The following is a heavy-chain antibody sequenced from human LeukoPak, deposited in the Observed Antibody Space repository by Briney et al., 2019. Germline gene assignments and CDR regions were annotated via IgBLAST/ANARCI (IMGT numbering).Heavy chain of an antibody. Sequence: GGSLRLSCAASGFTFSSYEMNWVRQAPGSGLEWVAFIRYSGSRIYYADSVKGRFTISRDNSRNTLYLQMNSLRPDDTAVYHCARDWGYYGSGSYIFDYWGQGTLRTVSS. V-gene: IGHV3-30*02. CDR1: GFTFSSYE. CDR2: IRYSGSRI. CDR3: ARDWGYYGSGSYIFDY. J-gene: IGHJ4*02. D-gene: IGHD3-10*01.